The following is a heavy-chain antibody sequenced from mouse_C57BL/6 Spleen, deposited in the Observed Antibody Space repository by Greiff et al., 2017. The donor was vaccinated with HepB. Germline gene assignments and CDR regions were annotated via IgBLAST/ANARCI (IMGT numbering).Heavy chain of an antibody. CDR2: IYPGDGDT. V-gene: IGHV1-80*01. CDR3: ARSGDYDSFAY. Sequence: VQLQESGAELVKPGASVKISCKASGYAFSSYWMNWVKQRPGKGLEWIGQIYPGDGDTNYNGKFKGKATLTADKSSSTAYMQLSSLTSEDSAVYFCARSGDYDSFAYWGQGTLVTVSA. CDR1: GYAFSSYW. J-gene: IGHJ3*01. D-gene: IGHD2-4*01.